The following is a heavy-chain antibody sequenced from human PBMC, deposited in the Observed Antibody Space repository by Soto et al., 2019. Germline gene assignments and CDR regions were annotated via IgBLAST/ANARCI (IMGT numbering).Heavy chain of an antibody. Sequence: GGSLRLSCAASGFTFSSYCMHWVRQAPGKGLEWVAVIWYDGSNKYYADSVKGRFTISRDNSKNTLYLQMNSLRAEDTAVYYCARAAYRGSTVLYYWGQGTLVTVSS. CDR1: GFTFSSYC. J-gene: IGHJ4*02. D-gene: IGHD2-8*01. CDR2: IWYDGSNK. V-gene: IGHV3-33*01. CDR3: ARAAYRGSTVLYY.